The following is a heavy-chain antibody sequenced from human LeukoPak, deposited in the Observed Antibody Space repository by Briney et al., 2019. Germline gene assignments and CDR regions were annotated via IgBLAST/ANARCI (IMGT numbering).Heavy chain of an antibody. Sequence: GGTLRLSCAAPGFTFSSYGMSWVRQTPGKRLEWVSAISVSSGRTYYADSVKGRFTISRDNSKITLYLHMNSLRAEDTAVYYCAKESVRYYYYMDGWGKGTTVTISS. J-gene: IGHJ6*03. CDR3: AKESVRYYYYMDG. CDR1: GFTFSSYG. V-gene: IGHV3-23*01. CDR2: ISVSSGRT. D-gene: IGHD3-10*01.